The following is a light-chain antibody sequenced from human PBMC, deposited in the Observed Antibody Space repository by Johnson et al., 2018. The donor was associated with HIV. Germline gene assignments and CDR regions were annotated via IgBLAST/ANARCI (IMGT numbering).Light chain of an antibody. J-gene: IGLJ1*01. CDR1: SSNIGNNY. CDR3: GTWDSSLSVYV. Sequence: QSVLTQPPSVSAAPGQKVTISCSGSSSNIGNNYISWYQQVPGTAPKLLIYDNNKRPSGIPDRFSGSKSGKSATLGITGLQTGDEADYYCGTWDSSLSVYVFGTGTKVTVL. V-gene: IGLV1-51*01. CDR2: DNN.